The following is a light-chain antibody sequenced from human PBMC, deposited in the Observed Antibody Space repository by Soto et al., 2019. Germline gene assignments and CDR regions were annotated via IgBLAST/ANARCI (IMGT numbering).Light chain of an antibody. CDR3: QQRYSWPLT. CDR1: QSVGSY. CDR2: DAS. J-gene: IGKJ4*01. Sequence: IVLKRAPSGKCVALGGRGIITKRASQSVGSYLGWYQQKPGQAPRLLIYDASNRATGIPARFSGSGSATDFTLTISSLEPEDLPAYYCQQRYSWPLTFGAGTKVDIK. V-gene: IGKV3-11*01.